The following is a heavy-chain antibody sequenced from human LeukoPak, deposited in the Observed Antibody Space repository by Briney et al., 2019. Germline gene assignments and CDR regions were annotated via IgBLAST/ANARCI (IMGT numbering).Heavy chain of an antibody. CDR1: GFTFDDYG. CDR2: INWNGGST. D-gene: IGHD3-22*01. V-gene: IGHV3-20*04. Sequence: GGSLRLSCAASGFTFDDYGMSWVRQAPGKGLEWVSGINWNGGSTGYADSVKGRFTIPRDNAKNSLYLQMNSLRAEDTALYYCARDRYYYDSSGYRPLLGYWGQGTLVTVSS. CDR3: ARDRYYYDSSGYRPLLGY. J-gene: IGHJ4*02.